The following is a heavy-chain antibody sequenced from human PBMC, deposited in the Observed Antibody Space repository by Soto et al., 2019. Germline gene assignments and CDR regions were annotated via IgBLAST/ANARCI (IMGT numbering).Heavy chain of an antibody. CDR1: GVSISSYC. Sequence: QVQLQESGPGLVMPSETLSLACSVSGVSISSYCWSWIRQPPGKGLEWIGFICQSGDTNYNPSLKSRVTISVDTSKTQVSLKVSSVNAADTAVYYCARYVAAFDVWGQGTMVTVSS. J-gene: IGHJ3*01. V-gene: IGHV4-59*01. CDR2: ICQSGDT. D-gene: IGHD3-16*01. CDR3: ARYVAAFDV.